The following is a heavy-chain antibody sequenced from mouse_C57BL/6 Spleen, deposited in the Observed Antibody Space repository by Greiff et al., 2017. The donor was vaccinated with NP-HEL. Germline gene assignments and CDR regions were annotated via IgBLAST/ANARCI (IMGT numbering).Heavy chain of an antibody. Sequence: VQLQQSGAELVRPGSSVKLSCKASGYTFTSYWMHWVKQRPIQGLEWIGNIDPSDSETHYNQKFKDKATLTVDKSSSTAYMQLSSLTSEDSAVYYCARTAQATRYYYAMDYWGQGTSVTVSS. CDR2: IDPSDSET. CDR3: ARTAQATRYYYAMDY. J-gene: IGHJ4*01. D-gene: IGHD3-2*02. V-gene: IGHV1-52*01. CDR1: GYTFTSYW.